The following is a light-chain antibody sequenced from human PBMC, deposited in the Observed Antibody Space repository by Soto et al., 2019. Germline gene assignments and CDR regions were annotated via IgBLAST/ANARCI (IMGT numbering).Light chain of an antibody. CDR2: DAS. Sequence: AIQMTQSPSSLSASVGDSVTITCQASQGISNDLGWCQQKPGQAPKILISDASILENGVPSRFSGTGSGTEFTLTISNLQPDDFATYYCQQYNSYSGTVGQGTKVDIK. CDR1: QGISND. CDR3: QQYNSYSGT. V-gene: IGKV1-13*02. J-gene: IGKJ1*01.